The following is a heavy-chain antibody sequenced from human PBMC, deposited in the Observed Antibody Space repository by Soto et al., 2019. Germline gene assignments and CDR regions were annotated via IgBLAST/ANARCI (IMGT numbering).Heavy chain of an antibody. CDR3: ATAARASIAASPRTNGFDP. Sequence: SXKVSIRASGYSXTGYYFNGVRPAPGQGLEWMGWINPNSCGTNYAQKFQGRLNITRDTSIRTAYMELSRLRSDDTAVYYCATAARASIAASPRTNGFDPWGQGTLGTVSS. V-gene: IGHV1-2*02. CDR1: GYSXTGYY. CDR2: INPNSCGT. D-gene: IGHD6-6*01. J-gene: IGHJ5*02.